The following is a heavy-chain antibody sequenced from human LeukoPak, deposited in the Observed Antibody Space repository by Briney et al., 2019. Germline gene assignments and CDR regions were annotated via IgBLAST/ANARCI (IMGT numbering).Heavy chain of an antibody. CDR3: AEGVYDFWSGYHFDY. CDR2: VSSSSEAI. Sequence: GGSLRLSCAASGFSFSTNSMNWVRQAPGKGLEWISYVSSSSEAIYYADSVKGRFTISRDNSKNTLYLQMNSLRAEDTAVYYCAEGVYDFWSGYHFDYWGQGTLVTVSS. V-gene: IGHV3-23*01. D-gene: IGHD3-3*01. J-gene: IGHJ4*02. CDR1: GFSFSTNS.